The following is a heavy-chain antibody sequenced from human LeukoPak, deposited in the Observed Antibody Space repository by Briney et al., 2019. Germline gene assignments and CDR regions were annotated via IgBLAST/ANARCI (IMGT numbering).Heavy chain of an antibody. V-gene: IGHV3-9*01. CDR2: ISWNSGSI. D-gene: IGHD1-26*01. Sequence: GGSLRLSCAASGFTFDDYAMHWVRQAPGQGLEWVSGISWNSGSIGYADSVKGRFTISRDNAKNSLYLQMNSLRPEDTALYYCVALDSGNYYGDYWGQGTLVTVSS. CDR3: VALDSGNYYGDY. J-gene: IGHJ4*02. CDR1: GFTFDDYA.